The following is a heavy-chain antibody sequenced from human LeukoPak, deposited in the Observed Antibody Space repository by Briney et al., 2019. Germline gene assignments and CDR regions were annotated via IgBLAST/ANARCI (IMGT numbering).Heavy chain of an antibody. V-gene: IGHV3-30*04. CDR1: GFTFSIYA. D-gene: IGHD2-21*02. Sequence: GGSLRLSCAASGFTFSIYAIHWVRQAPGKGLHWVAVISYDGSNKYYADSVKGRFTISRDNSKNTLFLQMNNLRAEDTAVYYCAKGDCGGDCWTDAFDIWGQGTMVTVSS. CDR2: ISYDGSNK. J-gene: IGHJ3*02. CDR3: AKGDCGGDCWTDAFDI.